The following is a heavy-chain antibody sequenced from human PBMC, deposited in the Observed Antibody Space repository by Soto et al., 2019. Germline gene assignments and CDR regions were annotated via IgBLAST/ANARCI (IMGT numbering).Heavy chain of an antibody. V-gene: IGHV3-33*01. J-gene: IGHJ6*02. CDR2: IWYDGSNK. CDR1: GFTFSSYG. Sequence: QVQLVESGGGVVQPGRSLRLSCAASGFTFSSYGMHWVRQAPGKGLEWVAVIWYDGSNKYYADSVKGRFTISRDNSKNTLYLQMNSLRAEDTAVYYCARDREPPYYYYGMDVWGHGTTVTVSS. CDR3: ARDREPPYYYYGMDV.